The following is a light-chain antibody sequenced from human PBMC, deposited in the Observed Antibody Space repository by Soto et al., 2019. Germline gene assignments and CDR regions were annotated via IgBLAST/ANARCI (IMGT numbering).Light chain of an antibody. CDR2: DVS. CDR1: SSDVGGYNY. CDR3: SSYTSSSTLDV. Sequence: QPMLNQPAAVYGCTGQSITISCTGTSSDVGGYNYVSWYQQHPGKAPKLMIYDVSNRPSGVSNRFSGSKSGNTASLTISGLQAEDEADYYCSSYTSSSTLDVFGTGTKVTVL. V-gene: IGLV2-14*01. J-gene: IGLJ1*01.